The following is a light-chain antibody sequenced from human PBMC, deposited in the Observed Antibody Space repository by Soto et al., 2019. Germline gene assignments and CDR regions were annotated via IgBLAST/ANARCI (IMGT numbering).Light chain of an antibody. CDR2: GTS. CDR3: QQYGSAPWP. V-gene: IGKV3-20*01. J-gene: IGKJ1*01. CDR1: RTVSSSY. Sequence: ELVLTQSPGTLSLSPGERATLSCKASRTVSSSYLAWYQQKRGQAPRPLIYGTSSRATGLPARFSGGGSGTDFSLTISRLEPEDSAVYYWQQYGSAPWPFGQGTRVEIK.